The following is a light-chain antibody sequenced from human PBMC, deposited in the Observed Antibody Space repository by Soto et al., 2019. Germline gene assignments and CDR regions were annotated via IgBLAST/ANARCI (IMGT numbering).Light chain of an antibody. J-gene: IGKJ4*01. V-gene: IGKV3-15*01. Sequence: EIVMTQSPATLSGSPGERATLSCRASQSFNSNLAWYRQKPGQAPRLLISDASTSATGVPARFSGSGSGTEVTLPFSSLQSEHSGIYYCQHYNFWPPLTFDGGTKVE. CDR1: QSFNSN. CDR2: DAS. CDR3: QHYNFWPPLT.